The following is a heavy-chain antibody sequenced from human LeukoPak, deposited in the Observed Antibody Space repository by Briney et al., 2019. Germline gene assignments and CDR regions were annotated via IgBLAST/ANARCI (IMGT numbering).Heavy chain of an antibody. Sequence: ASVNVSCTPSGYTFSSYGISWVRQAPGQGLEWMGWIRVYNGDTNYAQKFKGRVTMTTDTSTNTAYMELRSLGSDDTAVYYCARGGSRVTTINILDYWGQGALVIVSS. CDR1: GYTFSSYG. V-gene: IGHV1-18*01. D-gene: IGHD5-24*01. CDR3: ARGGSRVTTINILDY. J-gene: IGHJ4*02. CDR2: IRVYNGDT.